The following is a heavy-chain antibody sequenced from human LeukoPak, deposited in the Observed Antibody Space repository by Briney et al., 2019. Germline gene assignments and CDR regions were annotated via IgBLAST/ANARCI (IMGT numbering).Heavy chain of an antibody. CDR3: ARGGRAMASDY. D-gene: IGHD5-18*01. V-gene: IGHV4-39*07. CDR2: IYYSGTT. Sequence: PSETLSLTCSVSGGSISSGGYYWGWIRQPPGKGLEWIGSIYYSGTTYYTPSLKSRVTISINTSKNQFSLKCITVTDAARAVYVCARGGRAMASDYWGQGTMVTVSS. CDR1: GGSISSGGYY. J-gene: IGHJ4*02.